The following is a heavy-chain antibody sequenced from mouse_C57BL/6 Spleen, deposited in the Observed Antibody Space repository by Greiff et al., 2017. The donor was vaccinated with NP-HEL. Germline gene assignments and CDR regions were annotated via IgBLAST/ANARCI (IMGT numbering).Heavy chain of an antibody. CDR1: GYTFTSYW. V-gene: IGHV1-69*01. CDR3: AREGLRLHYFDY. CDR2: IDPSDSYT. J-gene: IGHJ2*01. Sequence: VKLQESGAELVMPGASVKLSCKASGYTFTSYWMHWVKQRPGQGLEWIGEIDPSDSYTNYNQKFKGKSTLTVDKSSSTAYMQLSSLTSEDSAVYYCAREGLRLHYFDYWGQGTTLTVSS. D-gene: IGHD3-2*02.